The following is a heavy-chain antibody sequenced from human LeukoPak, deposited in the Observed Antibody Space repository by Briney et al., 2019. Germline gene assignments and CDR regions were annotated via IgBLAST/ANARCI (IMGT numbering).Heavy chain of an antibody. CDR1: GFTFSGSA. J-gene: IGHJ4*02. D-gene: IGHD3-10*01. CDR2: IRSKANNYAT. Sequence: PGGSLRLSCAASGFTFSGSAMHWVRQASGKGLEWVGRIRSKANNYATIYAASVKGRFTISRDDSMNTAYLRMNSLKTEDTAVYYCTTLWFREFGWGQGTLVTVSS. V-gene: IGHV3-73*01. CDR3: TTLWFREFG.